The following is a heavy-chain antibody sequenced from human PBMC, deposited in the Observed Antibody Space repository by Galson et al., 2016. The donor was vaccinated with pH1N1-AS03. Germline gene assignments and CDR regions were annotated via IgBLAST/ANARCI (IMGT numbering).Heavy chain of an antibody. J-gene: IGHJ4*02. V-gene: IGHV3-23*01. CDR1: GFTFRDYN. Sequence: SLRLSCAVSGFTFRDYNLNWVRQAPGKGLEWVSSISSNGGLTYYADSVKGRFTISRDNSKNILYLLMNGLRAEDTALYYCARIPVPGSWYFDYWGQGILVTVSS. D-gene: IGHD6-19*01. CDR2: ISSNGGLT. CDR3: ARIPVPGSWYFDY.